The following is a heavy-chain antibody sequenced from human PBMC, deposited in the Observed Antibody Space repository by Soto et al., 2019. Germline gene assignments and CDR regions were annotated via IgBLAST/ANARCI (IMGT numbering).Heavy chain of an antibody. D-gene: IGHD3-3*01. Sequence: GQSLKIPCKGSGYRFTSYWSGRVRQMPGKGLEWMGIIYPGDSDTRYSPSFQGQVTISADKSISTAYLQWSSLKASDTAMYYCARLSSSYSWSGYGAFDYWGQGTLVTVSS. CDR1: GYRFTSYW. J-gene: IGHJ4*02. CDR2: IYPGDSDT. V-gene: IGHV5-51*01. CDR3: ARLSSSYSWSGYGAFDY.